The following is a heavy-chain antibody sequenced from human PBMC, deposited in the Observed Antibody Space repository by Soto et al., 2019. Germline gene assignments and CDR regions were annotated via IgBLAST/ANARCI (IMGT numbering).Heavy chain of an antibody. J-gene: IGHJ4*02. CDR1: GFTFSSYG. Sequence: PRGSLRLSCAASGFTFSSYGMHWVRQAPGKGLEWVAVISYDGSNKYYADSVKGRFTISRDNSKNTLYLQMNSLRAEDTAVYYCANLATRTVADEPDYWGQGTLVTVSS. CDR2: ISYDGSNK. CDR3: ANLATRTVADEPDY. D-gene: IGHD3-3*02. V-gene: IGHV3-30*18.